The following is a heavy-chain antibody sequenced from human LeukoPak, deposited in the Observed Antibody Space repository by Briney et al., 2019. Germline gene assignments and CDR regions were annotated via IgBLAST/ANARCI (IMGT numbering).Heavy chain of an antibody. CDR3: ARDPVEHPYWFFDL. J-gene: IGHJ2*01. D-gene: IGHD1/OR15-1a*01. CDR2: VSYSGST. V-gene: IGHV4-59*01. Sequence: PSETLSLTCSVSGGSTSGSYWNWIREPPGKGLEWIGYVSYSGSTNYNPSLKSRVTISVDTSKNQFSLKLSSVTAADTAVYYCARDPVEHPYWFFDLWGRGTLVTVSS. CDR1: GGSTSGSY.